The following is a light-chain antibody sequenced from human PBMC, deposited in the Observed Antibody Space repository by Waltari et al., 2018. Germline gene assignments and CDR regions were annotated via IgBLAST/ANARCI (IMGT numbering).Light chain of an antibody. V-gene: IGKV3-20*01. Sequence: EIVLTQSPGTLSLSPGERATLPCRARQSLSSSYLAWYQQKLGQAPRLLIYGASRRATDIPDRFSGSGYRTDFTLTHSSLQPEDFTVYCCQKYGSSWKTFGQGTRVEIK. CDR2: GAS. CDR1: QSLSSSY. J-gene: IGKJ1*01. CDR3: QKYGSSWKT.